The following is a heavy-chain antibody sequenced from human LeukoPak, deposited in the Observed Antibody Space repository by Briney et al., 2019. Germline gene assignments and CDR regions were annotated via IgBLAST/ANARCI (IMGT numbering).Heavy chain of an antibody. CDR3: AKRSYGSGSHDY. Sequence: SETLSLTCTVSGGSISSYYWSWIRQPPGKGLEWIGDIYYSGSTNYNPSLKSRVTISVDTSKTQFSLKLSSVTAADTAVYYCAKRSYGSGSHDYWGQGTLVTVSS. CDR2: IYYSGST. V-gene: IGHV4-59*01. CDR1: GGSISSYY. D-gene: IGHD3-10*01. J-gene: IGHJ4*02.